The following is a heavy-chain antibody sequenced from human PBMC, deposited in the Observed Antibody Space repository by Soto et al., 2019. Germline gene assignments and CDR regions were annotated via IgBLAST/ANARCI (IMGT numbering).Heavy chain of an antibody. CDR1: GGSVSSSSHC. CDR2: IYYSGST. Sequence: QLQLQESGPGLVKPSETLSLTCTVSGGSVSSSSHCWGWIRQSPGKGLEWIGTIYYSGSTYCNPSLKSRVTISVDTSKDQISLKLSSVTAADTAVYYCARHVLVPVGIGGLDVRGQGTTVTVS. V-gene: IGHV4-39*01. J-gene: IGHJ6*02. D-gene: IGHD2-2*02. CDR3: ARHVLVPVGIGGLDV.